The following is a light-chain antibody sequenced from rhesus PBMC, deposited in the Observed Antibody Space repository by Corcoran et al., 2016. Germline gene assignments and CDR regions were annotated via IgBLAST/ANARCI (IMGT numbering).Light chain of an antibody. CDR1: ENVNNY. CDR3: QHGYGTPFT. V-gene: IGKV1-74*01. J-gene: IGKJ3*01. Sequence: DIQMTQSPSSLSASVGDRVTITCRARENVNNYLNWHQQKPGKAPKLLIYKASTLQSGVPSRFSGSGSGTDYTFTISSLQPEDVATYYCQHGYGTPFTFGPGTKLDIK. CDR2: KAS.